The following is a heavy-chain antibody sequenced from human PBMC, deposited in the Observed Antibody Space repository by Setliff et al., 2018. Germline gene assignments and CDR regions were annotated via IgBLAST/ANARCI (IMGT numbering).Heavy chain of an antibody. Sequence: SETLSLTCTVSGGSISSYYWSWIRRPAGKGLEWIGHIYIGGSANYNPSLKSRVTMSIDTSKNQFSLKLNSVTAADMAVYYCAREQWLDPPGYYYMDVWAKGTTVTVSS. CDR2: IYIGGSA. J-gene: IGHJ6*03. CDR1: GGSISSYY. CDR3: AREQWLDPPGYYYMDV. D-gene: IGHD6-19*01. V-gene: IGHV4-4*07.